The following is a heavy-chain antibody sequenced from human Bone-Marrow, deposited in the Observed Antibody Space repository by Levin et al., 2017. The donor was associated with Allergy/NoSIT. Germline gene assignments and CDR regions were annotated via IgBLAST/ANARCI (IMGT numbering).Heavy chain of an antibody. CDR2: ISHDGTNK. D-gene: IGHD6-13*01. V-gene: IGHV3-30*18. CDR1: GFNFIIYG. CDR3: AKAVGGSSSYFYYYGMDV. J-gene: IGHJ6*02. Sequence: GGSLRLSCAASGFNFIIYGMHWVRQAPGKGLEWVAVISHDGTNKYYTDSVEGRFTISRDNSKKTLFLEMNSLRPEDTGVYYCAKAVGGSSSYFYYYGMDVWGQGTTVSVSS.